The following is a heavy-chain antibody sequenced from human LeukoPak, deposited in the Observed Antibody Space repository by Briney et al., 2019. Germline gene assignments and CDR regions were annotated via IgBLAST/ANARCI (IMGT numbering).Heavy chain of an antibody. D-gene: IGHD1-26*01. CDR2: INPSGSST. J-gene: IGHJ5*02. CDR3: ARDNSVGDYAWWFDP. CDR1: GYAFTRHY. Sequence: GAPVKVSCKASGYAFTRHYMHWVRQAPGQGLEWMGLINPSGSSTIYAQKFQGRVTMTRDMSTSTDYMELSSLRSEDTAVYYCARDNSVGDYAWWFDPWGQGTLVTVSS. V-gene: IGHV1-46*01.